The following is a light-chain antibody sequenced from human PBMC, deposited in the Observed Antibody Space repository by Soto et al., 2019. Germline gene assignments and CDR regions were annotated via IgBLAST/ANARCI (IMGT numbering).Light chain of an antibody. J-gene: IGKJ2*01. CDR1: HSITNN. CDR3: QHYGDWPPYT. V-gene: IGKV3-15*01. CDR2: GAS. Sequence: EIVMTQSPATLSVSPGDRATLSCRASHSITNNLAWYQHRPGRAPRLLIYGASTRASGIPARFSGSGSGTDVTLTINNLQPEDFAVYYCQHYGDWPPYTFGQGTNLDIK.